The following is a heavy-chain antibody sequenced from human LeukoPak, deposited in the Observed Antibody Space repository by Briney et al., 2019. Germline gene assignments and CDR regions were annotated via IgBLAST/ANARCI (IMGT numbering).Heavy chain of an antibody. CDR1: GFTFSSYG. D-gene: IGHD3-3*01. CDR2: IWYDGSNK. J-gene: IGHJ3*02. V-gene: IGHV3-33*06. Sequence: GGSLRLSCAASGFTFSSYGMHWVRQAPGKGLEWVTVIWYDGSNKYYADSVKGRFTISRDNSKNTLYLQMNSLRAEDTAVYYCAKDRSDFWSGYPGAFDIWGQGTMVTVSS. CDR3: AKDRSDFWSGYPGAFDI.